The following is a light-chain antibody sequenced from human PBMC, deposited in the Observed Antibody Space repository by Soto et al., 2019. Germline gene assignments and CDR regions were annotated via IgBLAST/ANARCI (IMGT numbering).Light chain of an antibody. CDR1: QSVSSN. CDR3: QQRSKWPLT. J-gene: IGKJ2*01. V-gene: IGKV3-11*01. CDR2: DAS. Sequence: EIVLTQSPATLSLSPGERATISCRASQSVSSNLAWYHQKPGQDPRLLIYDASSRATGIPARFSGSGSGTDFALTISSRAPEDFAVYYCQQRSKWPLTLGQGTKL.